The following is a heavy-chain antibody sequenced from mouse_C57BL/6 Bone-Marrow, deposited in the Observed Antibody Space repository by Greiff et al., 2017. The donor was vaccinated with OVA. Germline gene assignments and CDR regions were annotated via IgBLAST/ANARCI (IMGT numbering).Heavy chain of an antibody. V-gene: IGHV1-82*01. J-gene: IGHJ2*01. CDR1: GYAFSSSW. CDR2: IYPGDGDT. D-gene: IGHD1-1*01. CDR3: ARGYTTAVGGY. Sequence: VQRVESGPELVKPGASVKISCKASGYAFSSSWMNWVKQRPGKGLEWIGRIYPGDGDTNYNGKFKGKATLTADKSSSTAYMQLSSLTSEDSAVYFCARGYTTAVGGYWGQGTTLTVSS.